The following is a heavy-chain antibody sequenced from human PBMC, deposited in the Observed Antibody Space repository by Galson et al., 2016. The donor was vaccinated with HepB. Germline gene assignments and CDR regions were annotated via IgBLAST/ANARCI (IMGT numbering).Heavy chain of an antibody. D-gene: IGHD3-10*01. CDR1: GSTFSGSA. CDR2: IRSKANSDTT. Sequence: SLRLSCAASGSTFSGSAMHWVRQASGKGRGWVGRIRSKANSDTTAYAASVKGRFTISRDDSTNTAYLKMNSLKTEDSAGYFCTSPPMVRGVILTVAFDIWGQGTMVTVSS. CDR3: TSPPMVRGVILTVAFDI. V-gene: IGHV3-73*01. J-gene: IGHJ3*02.